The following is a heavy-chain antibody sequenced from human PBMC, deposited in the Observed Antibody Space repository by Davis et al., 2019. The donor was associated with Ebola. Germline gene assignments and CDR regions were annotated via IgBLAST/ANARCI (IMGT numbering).Heavy chain of an antibody. V-gene: IGHV4-34*01. D-gene: IGHD3-9*01. CDR2: INHSGST. Sequence: SETLSLTCAVYGGSFSGYYWSWIRQPPGKGLEWIGEINHSGSTNYNPSLKSRVTISVDTSKNQFSLKLSSVTAADTAVYYCARCFWLPGAFDIWGQGTMVTVSS. J-gene: IGHJ3*02. CDR3: ARCFWLPGAFDI. CDR1: GGSFSGYY.